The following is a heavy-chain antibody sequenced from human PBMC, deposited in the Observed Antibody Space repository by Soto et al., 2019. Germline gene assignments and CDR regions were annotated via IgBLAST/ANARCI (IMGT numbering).Heavy chain of an antibody. D-gene: IGHD4-17*01. J-gene: IGHJ5*02. Sequence: GGSLRLSCAASGFSFSSNWMHWVRQAPGKGLVWVSRINGDGSDIKYADSVKGRFTISRDNAKNTVYLQMNSLRADDTAVYYCARDQTTGDWFDAWGQGALVTVSS. CDR1: GFSFSSNW. CDR2: INGDGSDI. V-gene: IGHV3-74*03. CDR3: ARDQTTGDWFDA.